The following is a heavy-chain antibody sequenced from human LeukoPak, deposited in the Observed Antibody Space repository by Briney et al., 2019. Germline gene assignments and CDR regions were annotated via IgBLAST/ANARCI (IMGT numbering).Heavy chain of an antibody. V-gene: IGHV3-30*03. D-gene: IGHD3-10*01. Sequence: PGGSLRLSCAASQFTFSSYDMHWVRQAPGEGLDWVAVISRDGSNKKYGDSVKGRFTTSRDNSKNTLYLQMNSLRAEDTAVYYCARGSKWFGELIRRGEYYFDYGGQGTLVTVSS. J-gene: IGHJ4*02. CDR2: ISRDGSNK. CDR1: QFTFSSYD. CDR3: ARGSKWFGELIRRGEYYFDY.